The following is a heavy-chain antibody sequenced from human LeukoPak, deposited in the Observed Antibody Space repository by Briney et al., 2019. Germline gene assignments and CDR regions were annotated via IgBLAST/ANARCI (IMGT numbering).Heavy chain of an antibody. CDR1: GYTFTSYA. V-gene: IGHV1-69*05. J-gene: IGHJ3*02. CDR3: ARELRWYPDAFDI. CDR2: IIPIFGTA. D-gene: IGHD4-23*01. Sequence: GASVKVSCKASGYTFTSYAISWVRQAPGQGLEWMGGIIPIFGTANYAQKFQGRVTITTDESTSTAYMELSSLRSEDTAVYYCARELRWYPDAFDIWGQGTMVTVSS.